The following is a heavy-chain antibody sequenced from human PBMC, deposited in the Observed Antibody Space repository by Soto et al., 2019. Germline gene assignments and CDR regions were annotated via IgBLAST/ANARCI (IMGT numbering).Heavy chain of an antibody. CDR1: GFAFGSYW. CDR2: INQGGSET. V-gene: IGHV3-7*03. CDR3: ARGSLYSSVWLNWFDP. J-gene: IGHJ5*02. Sequence: PVGSLRLSCGASGFAFGSYWMGWVRQAPVKGLEWVAYINQGGSETYYVDSVRGRFTVSRDNARNSLDLQMNSLRADDTAVYYCARGSLYSSVWLNWFDPWGRGTLVTVSS. D-gene: IGHD6-19*01.